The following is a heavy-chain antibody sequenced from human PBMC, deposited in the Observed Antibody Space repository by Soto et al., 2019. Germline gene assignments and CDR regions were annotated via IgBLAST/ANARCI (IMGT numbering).Heavy chain of an antibody. V-gene: IGHV1-3*01. Sequence: QVQLVQSGAEVKKPGASVKVSCQASGYNFTSYAIYWVRQAHGQRLEWMWWIPGGNDNTRSPRKFQERITIYKDTSASTVFMELGSLRLEDTAVYSCARVGYFDNDGLPMPYDYWGQGTLLTVSS. J-gene: IGHJ4*02. CDR2: IPGGNDNT. CDR1: GYNFTSYA. D-gene: IGHD3-22*01. CDR3: ARVGYFDNDGLPMPYDY.